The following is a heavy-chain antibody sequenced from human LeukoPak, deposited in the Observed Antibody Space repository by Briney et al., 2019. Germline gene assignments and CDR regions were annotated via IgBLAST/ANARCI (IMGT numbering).Heavy chain of an antibody. Sequence: ASVKVSCKASGGTFSSYAISWVRQAPGRGLEWMGRIIPIFGTANYAQKFQGRVTITTDESTSTAYMELSSLRSEDTAVYYCASLDYDILTGYYGFDYWGQGTLVTVSS. CDR2: IIPIFGTA. CDR3: ASLDYDILTGYYGFDY. J-gene: IGHJ4*02. V-gene: IGHV1-69*05. CDR1: GGTFSSYA. D-gene: IGHD3-9*01.